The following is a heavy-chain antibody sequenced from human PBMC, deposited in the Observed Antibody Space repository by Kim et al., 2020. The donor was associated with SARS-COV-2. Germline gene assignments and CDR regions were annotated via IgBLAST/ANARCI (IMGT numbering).Heavy chain of an antibody. V-gene: IGHV3-23*01. CDR1: GFTFSSYA. Sequence: GGSLRLSCAASGFTFSSYAMTWVRQVPGKGLEWVSGISGGGGSTYFADSVKGRFTISRDNSKNTLSLQMTSLRAEDTAVYYCAKEGAFAAPPYYFDYWGQGALVTVSS. D-gene: IGHD2-15*01. CDR3: AKEGAFAAPPYYFDY. CDR2: ISGGGGST. J-gene: IGHJ4*02.